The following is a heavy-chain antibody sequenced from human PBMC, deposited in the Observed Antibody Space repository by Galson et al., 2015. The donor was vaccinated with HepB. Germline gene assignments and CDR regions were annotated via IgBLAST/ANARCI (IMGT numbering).Heavy chain of an antibody. CDR1: GFTFSSYV. CDR2: VSYDGSNK. Sequence: SLRLSCAASGFTFSSYVMHWVRQAPGKGLEWVAVVSYDGSNKYYADSVKGRFSISRDNSKKTLHLQMNSLRAEDTAEYYCAKSSCDYCGFDYWGQGTLVTVSS. CDR3: AKSSCDYCGFDY. D-gene: IGHD4-17*01. V-gene: IGHV3-30*18. J-gene: IGHJ4*02.